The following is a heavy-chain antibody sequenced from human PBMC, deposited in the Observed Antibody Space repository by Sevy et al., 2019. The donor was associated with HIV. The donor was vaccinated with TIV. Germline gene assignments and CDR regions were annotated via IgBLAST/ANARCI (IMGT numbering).Heavy chain of an antibody. V-gene: IGHV4-4*02. J-gene: IGHJ5*02. Sequence: SETLSLTCAVSGGSISSSNWWSWVRQPPGKGLEWIGEIYHSGSTNYNPSLKSLVTISVDKSKNQFSLKLSSVTAADTAVYYCARDKMGGSGSYYNWFDPWGQGTLVTVSS. CDR1: GGSISSSNW. D-gene: IGHD3-10*01. CDR2: IYHSGST. CDR3: ARDKMGGSGSYYNWFDP.